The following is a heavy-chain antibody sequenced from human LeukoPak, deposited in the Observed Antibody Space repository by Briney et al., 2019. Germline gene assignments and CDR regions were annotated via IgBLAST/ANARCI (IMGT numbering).Heavy chain of an antibody. J-gene: IGHJ2*01. Sequence: GGSLRLSCAASGFTFSSYGMHWVRQAPGKGLEWVGRIKSKTDGGTTDYAAPVKGRFTISRDDSKNTLYLQMNSLKTEDTAVYYCTTALGPVGYCSSTSCYVELWGRGTLVTVSS. CDR3: TTALGPVGYCSSTSCYVEL. CDR2: IKSKTDGGTT. V-gene: IGHV3-15*01. CDR1: GFTFSSYG. D-gene: IGHD2-2*01.